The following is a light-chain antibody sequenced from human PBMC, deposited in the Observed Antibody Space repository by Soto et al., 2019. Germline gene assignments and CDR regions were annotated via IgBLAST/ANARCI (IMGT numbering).Light chain of an antibody. CDR2: KAS. CDR1: QSISVW. J-gene: IGKJ4*01. V-gene: IGKV1-5*03. Sequence: DIQMTQSPSTLSASVGDRVTITCRASQSISVWLAWYQQKAGKAPNLLIYKASRLESGVPSRFSGSGSETEFTLTITSLQPDDFATYYCQQYDTSPLTFGGGTKVDI. CDR3: QQYDTSPLT.